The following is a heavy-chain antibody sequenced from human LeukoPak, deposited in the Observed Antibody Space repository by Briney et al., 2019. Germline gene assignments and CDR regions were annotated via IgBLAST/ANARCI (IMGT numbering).Heavy chain of an antibody. Sequence: SETLSLTCAVYGGSFSGYYWSWIRQPPGKGLEWIGEIDHSGSSNYNPSLKSRVTLSVDTSKNQFSLKLKSATAADTAVYYCARRPRNSGSYDRPSGLDYWGQGTLVTVSS. V-gene: IGHV4-34*01. CDR3: ARRPRNSGSYDRPSGLDY. J-gene: IGHJ4*02. CDR1: GGSFSGYY. D-gene: IGHD1-26*01. CDR2: IDHSGSS.